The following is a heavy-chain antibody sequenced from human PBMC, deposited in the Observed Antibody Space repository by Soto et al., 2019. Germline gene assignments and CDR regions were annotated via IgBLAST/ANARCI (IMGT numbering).Heavy chain of an antibody. CDR3: ARPSQNDARYYGMDV. CDR1: GFPFTTYW. V-gene: IGHV3-74*01. CDR2: VNPDGSST. J-gene: IGHJ6*02. Sequence: EVQLVESGGGLVQPGGSLRLSCAASGFPFTTYWMHRVRQVPGKGLVWVSRVNPDGSSTNYADSVKGRFTISRDNAKNTLYLQMTSLRAEDEAVYYCARPSQNDARYYGMDVWGQGTAVTVSS. D-gene: IGHD1-1*01.